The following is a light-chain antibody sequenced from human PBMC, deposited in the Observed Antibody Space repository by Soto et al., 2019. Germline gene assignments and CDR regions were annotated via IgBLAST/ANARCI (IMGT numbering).Light chain of an antibody. CDR2: EVS. CDR3: ASYSSSSTLYV. V-gene: IGLV2-14*01. J-gene: IGLJ1*01. CDR1: SXDVGGYKF. Sequence: QSALTQAASVSGSPGQSITISCTGTSXDVGGYKFVSWYQHHPGKAPKLMISEVSNRPSGVSNRFSGSKSGNTASLTISGLQVEDEADYYCASYSSSSTLYVFGTGTKVTVL.